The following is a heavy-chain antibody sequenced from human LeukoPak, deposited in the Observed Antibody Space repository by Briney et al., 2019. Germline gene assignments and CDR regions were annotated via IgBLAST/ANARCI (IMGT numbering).Heavy chain of an antibody. V-gene: IGHV1-2*02. J-gene: IGHJ6*03. CDR2: INPDDGVS. D-gene: IGHD2-8*01. CDR3: ARGPNHYYYMDF. CDR1: GYSFTGYY. Sequence: ASVKVPCKASGYSFTGYYIHWVRQAPGQGLEWMGWINPDDGVSKSAQKFQGRVTMTRDKSINTVYMELSGLTSDDTALYYCARGPNHYYYMDFWGKGTTVSVSS.